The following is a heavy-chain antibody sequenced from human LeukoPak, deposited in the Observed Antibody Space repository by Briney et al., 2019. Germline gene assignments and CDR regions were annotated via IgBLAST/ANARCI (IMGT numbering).Heavy chain of an antibody. Sequence: SETLSLTCTVSGGSISGHYWSWMRQPPGKGLEWIGYIYTSGTTNYNPSLKSRVTVSVDTSKNQFSLKLTSVTAADTAVYYCARHYQPLVTVYDFWGQGTLVTVSS. CDR3: ARHYQPLVTVYDF. J-gene: IGHJ4*02. CDR2: IYTSGTT. CDR1: GGSISGHY. V-gene: IGHV4-4*09. D-gene: IGHD3-10*01.